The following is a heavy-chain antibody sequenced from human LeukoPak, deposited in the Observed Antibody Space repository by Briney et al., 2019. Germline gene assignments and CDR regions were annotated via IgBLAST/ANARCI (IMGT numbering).Heavy chain of an antibody. CDR1: GFTFSSYSMN. J-gene: IGHJ5*02. Sequence: GSLRLSCAASGFTFSSYSMNWVRQPPGKGLEWIGSIFYSGSAYYNPSLKSRVAISVDTSKNQFSLKLSSVTAADTAVYYRARQGGTLNWFDPWGQGTLVTVSS. CDR3: ARQGGTLNWFDP. V-gene: IGHV4-39*01. D-gene: IGHD1-7*01. CDR2: IFYSGSA.